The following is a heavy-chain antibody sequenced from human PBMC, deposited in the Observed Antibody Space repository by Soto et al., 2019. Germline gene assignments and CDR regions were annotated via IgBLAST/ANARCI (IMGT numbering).Heavy chain of an antibody. D-gene: IGHD3-3*01. CDR1: GGSISNYF. CDR2: IDNSGST. V-gene: IGHV4-4*07. CDR3: ARGGQDFWSGPFDY. J-gene: IGHJ4*02. Sequence: LFLTCTVSGGSISNYFCNWIRQPAGKGLEWIGRIDNSGSTNYNPSLKSRITMSADTSRNQFSLKLNSVTAADTAVYYCARGGQDFWSGPFDYWGQGALVTVSS.